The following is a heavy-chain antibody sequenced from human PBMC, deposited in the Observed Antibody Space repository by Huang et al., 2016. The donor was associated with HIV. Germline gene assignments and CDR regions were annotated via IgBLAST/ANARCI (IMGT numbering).Heavy chain of an antibody. Sequence: QVQLVQSGAEVKKPGTSVKVSCKTSGYTFSSQALLLLRQAPGQRPEWMGWINGGNGDKKYSQKFQGRVTITSDTSANIGYMELNSLLSEDTAVYYCARDPLDIRRHFDFWGQGSLVTVSS. D-gene: IGHD3-3*01. CDR2: INGGNGDK. J-gene: IGHJ4*02. CDR3: ARDPLDIRRHFDF. V-gene: IGHV1-3*01. CDR1: GYTFSSQA.